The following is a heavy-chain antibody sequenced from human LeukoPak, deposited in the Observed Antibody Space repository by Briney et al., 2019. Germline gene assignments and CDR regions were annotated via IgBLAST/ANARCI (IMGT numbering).Heavy chain of an antibody. J-gene: IGHJ3*02. CDR3: AKDLYYDSSGLHMGNSAFDI. D-gene: IGHD3-22*01. CDR1: GFTFSSYA. V-gene: IGHV3-23*01. CDR2: ISGSGGTT. Sequence: GGSLRLSCAASGFTFSSYAMSWVRQAPGKGLEGVSAISGSGGTTYYADSVKGRFTISRDNSKNTLYLQMNSLRAEDTAVYYCAKDLYYDSSGLHMGNSAFDIWGQGTMVTVSS.